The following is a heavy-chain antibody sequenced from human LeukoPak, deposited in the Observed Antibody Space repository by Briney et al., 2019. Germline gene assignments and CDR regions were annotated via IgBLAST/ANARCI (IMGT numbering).Heavy chain of an antibody. CDR2: ISRSSRTI. CDR3: QGSGSIDY. J-gene: IGHJ4*02. D-gene: IGHD5-12*01. CDR1: GFTFSSYS. V-gene: IGHV3-48*04. Sequence: GGSLRLSCAASGFTFSSYSMNWVRQAPGKGLEWVSYISRSSRTIHYADSVKGRFTISRDNAKNSLYLQMNSLRAEDTAVYYCQGSGSIDYWGQGTLVTVSS.